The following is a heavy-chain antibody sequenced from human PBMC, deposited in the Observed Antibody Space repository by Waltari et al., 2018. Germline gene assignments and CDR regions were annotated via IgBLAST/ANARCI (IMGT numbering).Heavy chain of an antibody. CDR1: AYTFTGYQ. D-gene: IGHD1-26*01. Sequence: QEQLVQSGAEVKTPGASVKVSGKASAYTFTGYQIHWVRQAPGQGLEWMGWINPNSGGTNYAQNFQSRVTITRDTSIRTAYMELSRLRSDDTAMYYCARDLVVGSGDYWGQGTLVTVSS. CDR2: INPNSGGT. CDR3: ARDLVVGSGDY. V-gene: IGHV1-2*02. J-gene: IGHJ4*02.